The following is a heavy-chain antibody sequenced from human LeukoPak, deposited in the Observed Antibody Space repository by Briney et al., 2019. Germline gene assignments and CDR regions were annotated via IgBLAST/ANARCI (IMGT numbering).Heavy chain of an antibody. Sequence: ASVKVSCKASGYTFTSYYMHWVRQAPGQGLEWMGIINPSGGSTSYAQKFQGRVTMTRDTSKNQFSLKLSSVTAADTAVYYCARLRDYYDSSGHGPRNYYYYGMDVWGQGTTVTVSS. CDR2: INPSGGST. CDR1: GYTFTSYY. CDR3: ARLRDYYDSSGHGPRNYYYYGMDV. V-gene: IGHV1-46*01. D-gene: IGHD3-22*01. J-gene: IGHJ6*02.